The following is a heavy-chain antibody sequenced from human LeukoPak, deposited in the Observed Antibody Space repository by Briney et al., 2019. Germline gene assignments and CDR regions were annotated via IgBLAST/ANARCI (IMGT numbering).Heavy chain of an antibody. CDR1: GGSISPYI. CDR2: IYYSGRT. CDR3: ARYSETVPGSTRWFDP. V-gene: IGHV4-59*01. D-gene: IGHD6-19*01. J-gene: IGHJ5*02. Sequence: SETLSLTCTVSGGSISPYIWSWIRQPPGKGLEWIGFIYYSGRTNYNPSLKSRVTISLDMSKNQFSLKLSSVTAADTAVYYCARYSETVPGSTRWFDPWGQGTLVTVS.